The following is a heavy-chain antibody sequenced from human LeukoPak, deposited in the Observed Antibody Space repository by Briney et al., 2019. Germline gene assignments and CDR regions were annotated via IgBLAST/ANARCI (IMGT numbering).Heavy chain of an antibody. CDR2: ISSSSSYI. V-gene: IGHV3-21*01. D-gene: IGHD6-13*01. Sequence: PGGSLRLSCAASGFSFSNYAMSWVRQAPARGPEWVSSISSSSSYIYYADSVKGRFTISRDNAKTSLYLQMNRLRAEDTAVYYCARGEQQLVSAFDIWGQGTMVTVSS. J-gene: IGHJ3*02. CDR1: GFSFSNYA. CDR3: ARGEQQLVSAFDI.